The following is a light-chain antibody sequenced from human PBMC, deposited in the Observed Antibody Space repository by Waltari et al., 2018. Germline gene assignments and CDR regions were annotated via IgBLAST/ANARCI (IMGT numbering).Light chain of an antibody. Sequence: DIQMTQSPSTLSASVGDRVTITCRASQGIGRWLAWYQQKPGKAPKFLIYNASSLESGVPARFSGSRSGTEFTLTISSLQPDDFATYYCQHYNSYASWTFGQGTKVEIK. V-gene: IGKV1-5*03. CDR3: QHYNSYASWT. CDR1: QGIGRW. CDR2: NAS. J-gene: IGKJ1*01.